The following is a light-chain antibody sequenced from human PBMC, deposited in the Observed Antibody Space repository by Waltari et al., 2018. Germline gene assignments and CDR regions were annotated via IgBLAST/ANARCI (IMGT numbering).Light chain of an antibody. CDR3: QQYDGSVVT. Sequence: EIVLTQSPGTLSVSPGERVTVSCRASQTITGSWLTWYHQKPGPATRLLIYGASNRAPGIPDRFSGSGSGTDFTLTISRLEPEDSAVYYCQQYDGSVVTFGGGTKVEIK. CDR1: QTITGSW. V-gene: IGKV3-20*01. J-gene: IGKJ4*01. CDR2: GAS.